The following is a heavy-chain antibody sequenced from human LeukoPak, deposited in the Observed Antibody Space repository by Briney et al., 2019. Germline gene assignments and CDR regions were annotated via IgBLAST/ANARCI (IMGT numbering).Heavy chain of an antibody. CDR3: ARGAATPLVPRMNYGMDV. Sequence: ASVKVSCKASGGTFSSYTISWVRQAPGQGLEWMGRIIPILGIANYAQKFQGRVTFTADKSTSTAYMELSSLRSEDTAVYYCARGAATPLVPRMNYGMDVWGQGTTVTVSS. V-gene: IGHV1-69*02. CDR2: IIPILGIA. J-gene: IGHJ6*02. D-gene: IGHD2-15*01. CDR1: GGTFSSYT.